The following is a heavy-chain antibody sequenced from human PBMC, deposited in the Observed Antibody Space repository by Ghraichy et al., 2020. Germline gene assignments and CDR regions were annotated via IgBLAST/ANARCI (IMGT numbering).Heavy chain of an antibody. V-gene: IGHV1-18*04. CDR1: GYTFTSYG. D-gene: IGHD3-3*01. J-gene: IGHJ6*02. CDR2: ISAYNGNT. Sequence: ASVKVSCKASGYTFTSYGISWVRQAPGQGLEWMGWISAYNGNTNYAQKLQGRVTMTTDTSTSTAYMELRSLRSDDTAVYYCARLAEKSDFWSGYPFGYYYCMDVWGQGTTVTVSS. CDR3: ARLAEKSDFWSGYPFGYYYCMDV.